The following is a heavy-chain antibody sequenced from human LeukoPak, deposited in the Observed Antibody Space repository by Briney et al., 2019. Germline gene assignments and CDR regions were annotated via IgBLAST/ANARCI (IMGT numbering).Heavy chain of an antibody. J-gene: IGHJ6*03. Sequence: ASVKVSCKASGGTFSSYAISWVRQAPGQGLEWMGGIIPIFGTANYAQKFQGRVTITTDESTSTAYMELSSLRSEDTAVYYCARGYCTNGVCYQGDYYYMDVWGKGTTVTVSS. V-gene: IGHV1-69*05. CDR1: GGTFSSYA. CDR3: ARGYCTNGVCYQGDYYYMDV. CDR2: IIPIFGTA. D-gene: IGHD2-8*01.